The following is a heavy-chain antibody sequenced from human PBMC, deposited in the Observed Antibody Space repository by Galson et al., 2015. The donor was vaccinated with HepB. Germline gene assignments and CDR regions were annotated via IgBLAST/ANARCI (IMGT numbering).Heavy chain of an antibody. Sequence: SVKVSCKASGGTFSSYAISWVRQAPGQGLEWMGRIIPILGIANYAQKFQGRVTITADKSTSTAYMELSSLRSEDTAVYYCARDKGFGELSHYGVDVWGQGTTVTVSS. CDR3: ARDKGFGELSHYGVDV. CDR2: IIPILGIA. CDR1: GGTFSSYA. J-gene: IGHJ6*02. D-gene: IGHD3-10*01. V-gene: IGHV1-69*04.